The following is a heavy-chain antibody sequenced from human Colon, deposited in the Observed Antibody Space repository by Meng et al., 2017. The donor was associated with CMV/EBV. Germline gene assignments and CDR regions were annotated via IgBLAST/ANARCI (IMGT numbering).Heavy chain of an antibody. Sequence: SIRSPNYYWSWVRQPPGRGLQYIAYIYYNGDTHCNSSLKSRLSISIDASNNQFSLKLASVTAADTATYYCARVKRALGSKSYDFDSWGQGTLVTVSS. CDR1: SIRSPNYY. CDR2: IYYNGDT. D-gene: IGHD3-10*01. CDR3: ARVKRALGSKSYDFDS. V-gene: IGHV4-30-4*01. J-gene: IGHJ4*02.